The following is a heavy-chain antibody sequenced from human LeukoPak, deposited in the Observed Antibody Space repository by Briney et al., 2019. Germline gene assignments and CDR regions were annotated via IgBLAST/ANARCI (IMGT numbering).Heavy chain of an antibody. V-gene: IGHV1-18*01. CDR1: GYTFTSYG. J-gene: IGHJ3*02. D-gene: IGHD4-17*01. CDR2: ISAYNGNT. CDR3: ARDLWAVTTTDAFDI. Sequence: ASVKVSCKASGYTFTSYGISWVRQAPGQGLEWMGWISAYNGNTNYAQKLQGRVTMTTDTSTSTAYMELRSLRSDDTAVYYCARDLWAVTTTDAFDIWGQGTMVTVSS.